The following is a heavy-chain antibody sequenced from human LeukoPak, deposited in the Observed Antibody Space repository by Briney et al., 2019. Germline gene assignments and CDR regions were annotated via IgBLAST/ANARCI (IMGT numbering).Heavy chain of an antibody. CDR3: AGLVGRYSSGLYYYYFDY. J-gene: IGHJ4*02. CDR2: MYLSGTT. CDR1: GGSFSGYY. Sequence: SDTLSLTYAVYGGSFSGYYWSWIRQPPGKGLEWIGEMYLSGTTHSNPSVKSRVTISIDKSKNQFFLNLSSVTAADTAVYYCAGLVGRYSSGLYYYYFDYWGQGTLVTVSS. D-gene: IGHD3-22*01. V-gene: IGHV4-34*01.